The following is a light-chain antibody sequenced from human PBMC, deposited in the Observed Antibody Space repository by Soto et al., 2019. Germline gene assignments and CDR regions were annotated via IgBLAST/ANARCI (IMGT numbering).Light chain of an antibody. V-gene: IGLV2-14*01. J-gene: IGLJ1*01. CDR1: SSDVGGYNY. CDR2: DVS. CDR3: GSYASSSTLYV. Sequence: QSALTQPASVSWSPGQSITISCTGTSSDVGGYNYVSWYQQHSGKAPKLMIYDVSNWPSGVSNRFSGSKSGNTASLTISGLQAEDEADYYCGSYASSSTLYVFGTGTKLTVL.